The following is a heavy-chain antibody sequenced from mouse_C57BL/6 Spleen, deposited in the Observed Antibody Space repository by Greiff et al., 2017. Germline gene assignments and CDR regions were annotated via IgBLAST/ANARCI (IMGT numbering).Heavy chain of an antibody. V-gene: IGHV5-4*01. J-gene: IGHJ2*01. CDR1: GFTFSSYA. CDR3: ARDYFDY. CDR2: ISDGGSYT. Sequence: EVKLVESGGSLVKPGGSLKLSCAASGFTFSSYAMSWVRQTPEKRLAWVATISDGGSYTYYPDNVKGRFTISRDNAKNNLYLQMSHLKSEDTAMYYCARDYFDYWGQGTTLTVSS.